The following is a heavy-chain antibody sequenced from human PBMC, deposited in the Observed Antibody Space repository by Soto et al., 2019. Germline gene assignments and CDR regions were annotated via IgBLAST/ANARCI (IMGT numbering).Heavy chain of an antibody. CDR1: GFTFSSYG. D-gene: IGHD4-17*01. CDR3: AKVTTVVTLFYYFDY. CDR2: ISYDGSNK. J-gene: IGHJ4*02. V-gene: IGHV3-30*18. Sequence: PGGSLRLSCAASGFTFSSYGMHWVRQAPGKGLEWVAVISYDGSNKYYADSVKGRFTISRDNSKNTLYLQMNSLRAEDTAVYYCAKVTTVVTLFYYFDYWGQGTLVTAPQ.